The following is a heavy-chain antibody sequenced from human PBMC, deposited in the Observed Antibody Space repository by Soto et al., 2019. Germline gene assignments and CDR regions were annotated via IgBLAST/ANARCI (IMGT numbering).Heavy chain of an antibody. J-gene: IGHJ4*02. D-gene: IGHD6-19*01. V-gene: IGHV3-48*01. CDR1: GFTFSSYS. CDR3: ARDRSSGYDY. Sequence: EVQLVESGGGLVQPGGSLRLSCAASGFTFSSYSMNWVRQAPGKGMEWVSYISSSSSTIYYADSVKGRFTISRDNAKNVLYLQRNSLRAEDTAVYYCARDRSSGYDYWGQGTLVTVSS. CDR2: ISSSSSTI.